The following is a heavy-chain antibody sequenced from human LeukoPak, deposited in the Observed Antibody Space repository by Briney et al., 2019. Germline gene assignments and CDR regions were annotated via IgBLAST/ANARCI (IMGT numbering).Heavy chain of an antibody. CDR1: GGSISSSNW. Sequence: PSETLSLTCAVSGGSISSSNWWSWVRQPPGKGLEWIGEIYHSGSTNYNPSLKSRVTISVDKSKNQFSLKLSPVTAADTAVYYCARVSSGATTVDYWGQGTLVTVSS. CDR3: ARVSSGATTVDY. V-gene: IGHV4-4*02. J-gene: IGHJ4*02. CDR2: IYHSGST. D-gene: IGHD1-26*01.